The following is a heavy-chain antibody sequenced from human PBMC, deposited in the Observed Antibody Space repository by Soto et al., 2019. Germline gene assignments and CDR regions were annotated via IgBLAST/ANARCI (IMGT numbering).Heavy chain of an antibody. CDR3: ARAPRYCSSTSCSCDP. Sequence: ASVKVSCKASGYTFTSYAMHWVRQAPGQRLEWMGWINAGNGNTKYSQKFQGRVTITRDTSASTAYMELSSLRSEDTAVYYCARAPRYCSSTSCSCDPWGQGTLVTVSS. V-gene: IGHV1-3*01. D-gene: IGHD2-2*01. J-gene: IGHJ5*02. CDR1: GYTFTSYA. CDR2: INAGNGNT.